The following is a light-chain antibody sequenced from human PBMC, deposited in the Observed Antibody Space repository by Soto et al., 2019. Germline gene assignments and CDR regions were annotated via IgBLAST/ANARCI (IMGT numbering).Light chain of an antibody. CDR2: AAS. J-gene: IGKJ2*01. V-gene: IGKV1-39*01. CDR1: QTISTY. CDR3: QQSHGIPYT. Sequence: DIQMTQSPSSLSASVGDRVTITCRASQTISTYLNWYQQNPGKAPKLLIYAASTLQSGVPSRFSGSGSGTDFTRTISSLQPEYFAAYYCQQSHGIPYTFGQGTKLEIK.